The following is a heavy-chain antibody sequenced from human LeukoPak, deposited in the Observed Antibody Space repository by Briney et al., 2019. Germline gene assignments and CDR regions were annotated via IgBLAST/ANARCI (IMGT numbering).Heavy chain of an antibody. Sequence: SETLSLTCTVSGGSISSSSYYWGWIRQPPGKGLEWIGSIYYSGSTYYNPSLKSRVTISVDTSKNQFSLKLSSVTAAGTAVYYCAREGCSSTSCYGYYYMDVWGKGTTVTVSS. CDR3: AREGCSSTSCYGYYYMDV. D-gene: IGHD2-2*01. CDR2: IYYSGST. J-gene: IGHJ6*03. CDR1: GGSISSSSYY. V-gene: IGHV4-39*07.